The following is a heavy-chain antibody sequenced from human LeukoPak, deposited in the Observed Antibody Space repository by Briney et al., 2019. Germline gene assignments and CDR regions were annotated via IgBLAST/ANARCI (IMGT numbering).Heavy chain of an antibody. CDR3: ATLESILVPYFDY. V-gene: IGHV1-24*01. CDR1: GYTLTELS. CDR2: FDPEDDET. J-gene: IGHJ4*02. Sequence: ASVNDSCKVSGYTLTELSMHWVRQAPGKGLEWMGGFDPEDDETISAQRFQGRVTMTEDTSTDTAYMELSSLRSEDTAVYFCATLESILVPYFDYWGQGTLVTVSS. D-gene: IGHD2-8*02.